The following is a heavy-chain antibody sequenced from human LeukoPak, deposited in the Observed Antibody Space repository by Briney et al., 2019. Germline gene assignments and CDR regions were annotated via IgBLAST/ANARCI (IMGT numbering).Heavy chain of an antibody. Sequence: SVKVSCKASGGTFSSYAISWVRQAPGQGLEWMGGIIPIFGTANYAQKFQGRVTITADESTSTAYMELSSLRSEDTAVYYCAREGYRGSYTFDYWGQGTLVTVSS. D-gene: IGHD1-26*01. CDR2: IIPIFGTA. J-gene: IGHJ4*02. V-gene: IGHV1-69*13. CDR3: AREGYRGSYTFDY. CDR1: GGTFSSYA.